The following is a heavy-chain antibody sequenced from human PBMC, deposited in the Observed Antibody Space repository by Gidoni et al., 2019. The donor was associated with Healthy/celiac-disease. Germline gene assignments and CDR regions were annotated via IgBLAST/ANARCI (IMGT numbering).Heavy chain of an antibody. CDR2: INPNSGGT. CDR3: ARDVTWADILTGYSWFDP. V-gene: IGHV1-2*02. CDR1: GYTFTGSY. J-gene: IGHJ5*02. D-gene: IGHD3-9*01. Sequence: QVQLVQSGAEVTKPGASVTVSCKASGYTFTGSYMHWVRQAPGQGLEWMGWINPNSGGTNYAQKFQGRVTMTRDTSISTAYMELSRLRSDDTAVYYCARDVTWADILTGYSWFDPWGQGTLVTVSS.